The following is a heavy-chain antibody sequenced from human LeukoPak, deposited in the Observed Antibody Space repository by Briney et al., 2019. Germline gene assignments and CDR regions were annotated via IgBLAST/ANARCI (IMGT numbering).Heavy chain of an antibody. CDR1: GFTFSSYS. CDR3: ARGYGGNSAPLGY. CDR2: ISSSSSYI. J-gene: IGHJ4*02. D-gene: IGHD4-23*01. V-gene: IGHV3-21*01. Sequence: GGSLRLSCAASGFTFSSYSMNWVRQAPGKGLEWVSSISSSSSYIYYADSVKGRFTISRDNAKNSLYLQMDSLRAEDTAVYYCARGYGGNSAPLGYWGQGTLVTVSS.